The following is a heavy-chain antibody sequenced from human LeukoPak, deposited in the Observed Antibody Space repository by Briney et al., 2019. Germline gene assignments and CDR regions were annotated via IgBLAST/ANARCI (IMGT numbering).Heavy chain of an antibody. CDR2: INHSGST. J-gene: IGHJ6*02. Sequence: PSETLSLTCTVSGGSISSGDYYWSWIRQPPGKGLEWIGEINHSGSTNYNPSFKSRVTISVDTSKNQFSLKLSSVTAADTAVYYCARVPGRDTAMVFPQRVPYYYYGMDVWGQGTTVTVSS. D-gene: IGHD5-18*01. V-gene: IGHV4-39*07. CDR3: ARVPGRDTAMVFPQRVPYYYYGMDV. CDR1: GGSISSGDYY.